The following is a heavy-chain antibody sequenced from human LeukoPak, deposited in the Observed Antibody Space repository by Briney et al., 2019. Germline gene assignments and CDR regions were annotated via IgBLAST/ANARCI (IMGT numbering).Heavy chain of an antibody. CDR2: IYYSGST. J-gene: IGHJ6*04. CDR3: AREKRGSGSPDMSEYYYYHGMDV. Sequence: PSQTLSLTCTVSGGSISSGGYYWSWIRQHPGKGLEWIGYIYYSGSTYYNPSLKSRVTISVDTSKNQFSLKLSSVTAADTAVYYCAREKRGSGSPDMSEYYYYHGMDVWGKGTTVTVSS. D-gene: IGHD3-10*01. V-gene: IGHV4-31*03. CDR1: GGSISSGGYY.